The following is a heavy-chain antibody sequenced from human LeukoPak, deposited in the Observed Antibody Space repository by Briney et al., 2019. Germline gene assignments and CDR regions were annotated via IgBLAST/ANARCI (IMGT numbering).Heavy chain of an antibody. D-gene: IGHD3-22*01. CDR1: GYTFTSYA. CDR2: INAGNGNT. J-gene: IGHJ5*02. Sequence: GASVEVSCKASGYTFTSYAMHWVRQAPGQRLEWMGWINAGNGNTKYSQKFQGRVTITRDTSASTAYMELSSLRSEDTAVYYCARDRYYDSSRRNWFDPWGQGTLVTVSS. V-gene: IGHV1-3*01. CDR3: ARDRYYDSSRRNWFDP.